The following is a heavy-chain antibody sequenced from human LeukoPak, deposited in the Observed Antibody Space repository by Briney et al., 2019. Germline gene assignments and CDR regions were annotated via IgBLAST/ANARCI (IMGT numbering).Heavy chain of an antibody. CDR2: FDPEDGET. V-gene: IGHV1-24*01. CDR1: GYTLTELS. CDR3: ATEGAHYYGMDV. J-gene: IGHJ6*02. D-gene: IGHD3-16*01. Sequence: APVKVSCKVSGYTLTELSMHWVRQAPGKGLEWMGGFDPEDGETIYAQKFQGRVTMTEDTSTDTAYMELSSLRSEDTAVYYCATEGAHYYGMDVWGQGTTVTVSS.